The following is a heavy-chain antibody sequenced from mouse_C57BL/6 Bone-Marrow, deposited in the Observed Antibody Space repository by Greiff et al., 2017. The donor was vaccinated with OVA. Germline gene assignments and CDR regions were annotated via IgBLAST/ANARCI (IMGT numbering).Heavy chain of an antibody. V-gene: IGHV1-64*01. CDR1: GYTFTSYW. CDR2: IHPNSGST. J-gene: IGHJ4*01. Sequence: VQLVESGAELVKPGASVKLSCKASGYTFTSYWMHWVKQRPGQGLEWIGMIHPNSGSTNYNEKFKSKATLTVDKSSSTAYMQLSSLTSEDSAVYYCASLLAMDYWGQGTSVTVSS. CDR3: ASLLAMDY. D-gene: IGHD1-1*01.